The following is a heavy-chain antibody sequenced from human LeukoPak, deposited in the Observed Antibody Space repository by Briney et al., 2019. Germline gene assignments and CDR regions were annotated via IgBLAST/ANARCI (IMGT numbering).Heavy chain of an antibody. Sequence: ASVKVSCNSSGYTFTNYYMHWVRQPPGQGLEWMGIINPSGGSTSYAQKFQGRVTMTRDTSTSTVYMELSSLRSEDTAVYYCARVVTDNSAEGNYFDYWGQGTLVTVSS. CDR1: GYTFTNYY. J-gene: IGHJ4*02. D-gene: IGHD3-22*01. CDR2: INPSGGST. CDR3: ARVVTDNSAEGNYFDY. V-gene: IGHV1-46*01.